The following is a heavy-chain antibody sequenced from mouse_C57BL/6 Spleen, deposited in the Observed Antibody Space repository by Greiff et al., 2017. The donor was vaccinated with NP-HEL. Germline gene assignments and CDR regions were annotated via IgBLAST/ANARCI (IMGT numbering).Heavy chain of an antibody. CDR2: INYDGSST. Sequence: EVQVVESEGGLVQPGSSMKLSCTASGFTFSDYYMAWVRQVPEKGLEWVANINYDGSSTYYLDSLKSRFIISRDNAKNILYLQMSSLKSEDTATYYCARDRYLYAMDYWGQGTSVTVSS. J-gene: IGHJ4*01. CDR1: GFTFSDYY. D-gene: IGHD5-1*01. CDR3: ARDRYLYAMDY. V-gene: IGHV5-16*01.